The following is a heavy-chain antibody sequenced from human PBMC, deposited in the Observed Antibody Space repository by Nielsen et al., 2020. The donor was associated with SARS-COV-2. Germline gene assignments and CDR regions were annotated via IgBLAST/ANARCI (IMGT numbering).Heavy chain of an antibody. CDR2: INQDGSEK. J-gene: IGHJ4*02. CDR1: GFTFSSYW. V-gene: IGHV3-7*03. CDR3: ARDCTNGVCGDY. Sequence: GGSLRLSCAASGFTFSSYWMSWVRQAPGNGLEWVANINQDGSEKYYVDSVKGRFIISRDNAKNSLHLQMNSLRGEDTAVYYCARDCTNGVCGDYWGQGTLVTVSS. D-gene: IGHD2-8*01.